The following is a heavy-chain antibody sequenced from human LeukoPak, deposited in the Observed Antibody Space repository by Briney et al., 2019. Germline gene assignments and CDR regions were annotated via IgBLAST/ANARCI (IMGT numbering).Heavy chain of an antibody. CDR2: IYYSGST. CDR1: GGSIGSSSYY. CDR3: ARSTSRSWFGELVGELDY. Sequence: SETLSLTCTVSGGSIGSSSYYWGWIRQPPGKGLEWIGSIYYSGSTNYNPSLKSRVTISVDTSKNQFSLKLSSVTAADTAVYYCARSTSRSWFGELVGELDYWGQGTLVTVSS. J-gene: IGHJ4*02. D-gene: IGHD3-10*01. V-gene: IGHV4-39*07.